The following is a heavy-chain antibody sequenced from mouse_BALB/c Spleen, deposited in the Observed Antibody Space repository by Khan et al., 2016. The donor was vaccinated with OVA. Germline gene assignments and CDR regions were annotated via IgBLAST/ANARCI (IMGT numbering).Heavy chain of an antibody. CDR3: ARVITRDY. CDR2: INPSNGRT. V-gene: IGHV1S81*02. J-gene: IGHJ2*01. Sequence: VQLQESGAELVKPGASVKLSCKASGYTFTSYWMHWVKQRPGQGLEWIGEINPSNGRTNYNEKFKSKATLTVDKSSSTAYIQLSSPTSEDSAVYYCARVITRDYWGQGTTLTVSS. D-gene: IGHD6-1*01. CDR1: GYTFTSYW.